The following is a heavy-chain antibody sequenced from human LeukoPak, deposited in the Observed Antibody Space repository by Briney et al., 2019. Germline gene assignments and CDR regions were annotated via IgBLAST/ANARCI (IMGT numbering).Heavy chain of an antibody. CDR2: INPNSGGT. D-gene: IGHD5-24*01. CDR1: GYTFTGYY. CDR3: ARDGTRVATIDY. J-gene: IGHJ4*02. Sequence: ASVKVSCKASGYTFTGYYMHWVRQAPGQGLEWMGWINPNSGGTNYTEKFQGRVTMTWDTSISTAYMELSRLRSDDTAVYYCARDGTRVATIDYRGQGTLVTVSS. V-gene: IGHV1-2*02.